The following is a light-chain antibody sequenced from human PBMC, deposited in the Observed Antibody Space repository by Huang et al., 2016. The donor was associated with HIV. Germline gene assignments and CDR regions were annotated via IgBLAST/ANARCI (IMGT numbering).Light chain of an antibody. Sequence: EIVMTQSPATLSVSPGERAALSCRASQSVNSNLAWYQQKPGQAPRLLIYGASTRATGIPARLRGSGSGTEFTLTISSLQSEDFAVYYCQQYNNWPPLTFGGGTKVEIK. V-gene: IGKV3-15*01. J-gene: IGKJ4*01. CDR3: QQYNNWPPLT. CDR2: GAS. CDR1: QSVNSN.